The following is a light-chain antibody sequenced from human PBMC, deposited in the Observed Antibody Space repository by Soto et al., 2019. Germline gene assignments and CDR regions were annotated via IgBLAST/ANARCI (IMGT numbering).Light chain of an antibody. Sequence: DSQMTQSPSTLSASVGDRVTITCRASQSISSGLAWYQQKPGKAPKLLTYKASSLESGVPSRFSGSGSGTEFTLTISSLQPDDVATYYCQQYNSYPYTFGQGTKLEIK. CDR1: QSISSG. V-gene: IGKV1-5*03. CDR3: QQYNSYPYT. J-gene: IGKJ2*01. CDR2: KAS.